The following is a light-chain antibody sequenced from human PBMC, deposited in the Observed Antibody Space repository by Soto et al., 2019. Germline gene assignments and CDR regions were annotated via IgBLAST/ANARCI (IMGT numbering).Light chain of an antibody. CDR2: GAS. Sequence: ELVLTQSPAPLYVSPGERATLSCRASQSVSSILAWYQQKPGQAPRLLIYGASTRATGIPARFSGSGSGTEFTLTISILQSEDLAVYCCQQYNNWPTFGQGTKVDIK. CDR1: QSVSSI. CDR3: QQYNNWPT. J-gene: IGKJ1*01. V-gene: IGKV3-15*01.